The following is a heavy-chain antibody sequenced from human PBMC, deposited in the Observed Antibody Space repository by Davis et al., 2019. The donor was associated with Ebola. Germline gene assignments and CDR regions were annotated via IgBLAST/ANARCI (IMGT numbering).Heavy chain of an antibody. V-gene: IGHV1-2*02. CDR3: SASAGTVGKFDF. Sequence: AASVKVSCKASGYTFTSYYMHWVRQAPGQGLEWMGWINPNSGGTNYAQKLRERVTLTRDISTSTAYLELSSLRFEDTAVYYCSASAGTVGKFDFWGQGTLITVSS. CDR2: INPNSGGT. J-gene: IGHJ4*02. D-gene: IGHD1-14*01. CDR1: GYTFTSYY.